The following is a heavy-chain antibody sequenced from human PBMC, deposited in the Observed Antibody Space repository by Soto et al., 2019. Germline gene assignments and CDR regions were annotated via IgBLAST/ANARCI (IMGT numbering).Heavy chain of an antibody. CDR1: GFTFSSYA. CDR2: ISYDGSNK. Sequence: PGGSLRLSCAASGFTFSSYAMSWVRQAPGKGLEWVAVISYDGSNKYYADSVKGRFTISRDNSKNTLYLQMNSLRAEDTAVYYCAKDQGSSWYEIDYWGQGTLVTVSS. D-gene: IGHD6-13*01. CDR3: AKDQGSSWYEIDY. V-gene: IGHV3-30*18. J-gene: IGHJ4*02.